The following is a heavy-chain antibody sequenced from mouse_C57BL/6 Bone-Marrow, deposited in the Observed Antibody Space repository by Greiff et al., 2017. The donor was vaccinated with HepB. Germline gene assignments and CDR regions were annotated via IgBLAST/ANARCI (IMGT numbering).Heavy chain of an antibody. D-gene: IGHD2-2*01. Sequence: QVQLKQPGAELVKPGASVKLSCKASGYTFTSYWMHWVKQRPGQGLEWIGEIDPSDSYTNYNQKFKGKATLTVDTSSSTAYMQLSSLTSEDSAVYYCARNYGYDWGYFDVWGTGTTVTVSS. CDR2: IDPSDSYT. V-gene: IGHV1-50*01. CDR1: GYTFTSYW. J-gene: IGHJ1*03. CDR3: ARNYGYDWGYFDV.